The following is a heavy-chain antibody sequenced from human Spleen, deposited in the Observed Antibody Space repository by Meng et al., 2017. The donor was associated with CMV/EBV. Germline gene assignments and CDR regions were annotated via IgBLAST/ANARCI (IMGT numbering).Heavy chain of an antibody. CDR3: AKGRFLEWLLGTSTNYFDY. V-gene: IGHV3-20*04. J-gene: IGHJ4*02. D-gene: IGHD3-3*01. Sequence: GESLKISCAASGFTFDDYGMSWVRQAPGKGLEWVSGINWNGGSTGYADSVKGRFTISRDNAKNSLYLQMNSLRAEDTALYYCAKGRFLEWLLGTSTNYFDYWGQGTLVTVSS. CDR1: GFTFDDYG. CDR2: INWNGGST.